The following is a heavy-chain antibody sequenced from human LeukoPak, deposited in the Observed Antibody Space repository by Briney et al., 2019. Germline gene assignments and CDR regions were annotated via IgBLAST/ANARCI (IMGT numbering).Heavy chain of an antibody. Sequence: ASVKVSCKASGGTFSSYAISWVRQAPGQGLEWMGGIIPIFGTANYAQKFQGRVTITADESTSTVYMELNSLKSEDTAVYYCARGWDYDSGGRSTAYVYWGQGTLVTVSS. D-gene: IGHD3-22*01. J-gene: IGHJ4*02. CDR1: GGTFSSYA. V-gene: IGHV1-69*13. CDR3: ARGWDYDSGGRSTAYVY. CDR2: IIPIFGTA.